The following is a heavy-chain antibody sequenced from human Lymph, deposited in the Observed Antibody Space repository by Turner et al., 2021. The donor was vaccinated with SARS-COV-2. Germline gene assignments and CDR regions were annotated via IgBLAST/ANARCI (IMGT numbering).Heavy chain of an antibody. V-gene: IGHV1-8*01. CDR3: ARGRYSGGGMDV. J-gene: IGHJ6*02. Sequence: QVQLVLSGAEVKYPGASVKVSCKASGYTFTSYDINWVRQATGQGLEWMGWMNPNSGNTGNEQKFQGRVTMTRKNSISTAYMELSTLRSEDTAVYYCARGRYSGGGMDVWGQGTTVTVSS. D-gene: IGHD1-26*01. CDR1: GYTFTSYD. CDR2: MNPNSGNT.